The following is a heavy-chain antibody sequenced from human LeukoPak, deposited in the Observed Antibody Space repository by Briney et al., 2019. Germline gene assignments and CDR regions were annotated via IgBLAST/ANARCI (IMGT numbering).Heavy chain of an antibody. CDR3: TRRVSATRWFDP. D-gene: IGHD2-15*01. J-gene: IGHJ5*02. CDR2: INSDGSIT. CDR1: GFTFSSYW. V-gene: IGHV3-74*01. Sequence: PGGSLRLSCAASGFTFSSYWMHWVRQAPGKGLVWVSRINSDGSITNYADSVKGRFTISRDNAENTMYLQMNSLRVEDTAVYYCTRRVSATRWFDPWGQGTLVTVSS.